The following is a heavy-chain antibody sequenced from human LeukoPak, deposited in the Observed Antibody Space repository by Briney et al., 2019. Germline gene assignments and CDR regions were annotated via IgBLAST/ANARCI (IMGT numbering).Heavy chain of an antibody. CDR2: IYYSGST. Sequence: SETLSLTCTVSGGSVSSGSYYWSWIRQPPGKGLEWIGNIYYSGSTNYNPSLKSRVTISVDTSKNQFSLKLSSVTAADTAVYHCAREAMYSYGNNLDYWGQGTLVTVSS. CDR3: AREAMYSYGNNLDY. V-gene: IGHV4-61*01. D-gene: IGHD5-18*01. J-gene: IGHJ4*02. CDR1: GGSVSSGSYY.